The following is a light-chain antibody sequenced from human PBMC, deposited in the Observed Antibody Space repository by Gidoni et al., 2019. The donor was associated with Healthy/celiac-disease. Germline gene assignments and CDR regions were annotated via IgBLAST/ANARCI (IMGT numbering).Light chain of an antibody. J-gene: IGKJ4*01. V-gene: IGKV3-11*01. CDR1: QSVSSY. Sequence: EIVLTQSPATLSLSPGERATLSCRASQSVSSYLAWYQQKPGQAPRLLIYDASNRATGIPARFSGSGSGTDFTLTISSLVPEDFTVYSCQQRSNWPELTCGGGTKVEI. CDR3: QQRSNWPELT. CDR2: DAS.